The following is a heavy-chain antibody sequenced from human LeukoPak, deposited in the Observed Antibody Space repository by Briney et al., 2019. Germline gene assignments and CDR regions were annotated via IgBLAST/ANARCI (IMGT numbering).Heavy chain of an antibody. CDR1: GGSISSSGYY. D-gene: IGHD5-18*01. J-gene: IGHJ3*02. V-gene: IGHV4-31*03. CDR3: ARTLPYSYGNDAFDI. CDR2: IYYSGST. Sequence: PSQTLSLTCTVSGGSISSSGYYWSWIRQHPGTGLEWIGYIYYSGSTYYNPSLKSRVTISVDTSKNQFSLKLSSVTAADTAVYYCARTLPYSYGNDAFDIWGQGTMVTVSS.